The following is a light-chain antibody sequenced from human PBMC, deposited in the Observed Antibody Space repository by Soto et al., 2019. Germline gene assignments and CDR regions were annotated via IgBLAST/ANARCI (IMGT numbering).Light chain of an antibody. CDR1: QGISSY. V-gene: IGKV1-27*01. J-gene: IGKJ5*01. Sequence: DIQMTQSPSSLSASVGDRVTITCRASQGISSYLAWYQQKPGKVPKLLIYAASTLQSGVPSRFSGSGSGTEFTLTISSLQPEDVATYYCQKYNSVPITFGQGTRLEIQ. CDR3: QKYNSVPIT. CDR2: AAS.